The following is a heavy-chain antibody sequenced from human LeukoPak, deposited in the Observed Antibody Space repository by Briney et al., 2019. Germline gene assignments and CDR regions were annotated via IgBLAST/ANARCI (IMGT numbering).Heavy chain of an antibody. D-gene: IGHD3-22*01. J-gene: IGHJ4*02. Sequence: GGSLRLSCAASGFTFDDYAMHWVRQAPGKGLEWVSLISGDGGSTYYADSVKGRFTISRDNSKNSLYLQMNSLRTEDTALYYCAKGHLSHDSSGYYYFDYWGQGTLVTVSS. CDR1: GFTFDDYA. CDR2: ISGDGGST. CDR3: AKGHLSHDSSGYYYFDY. V-gene: IGHV3-43*02.